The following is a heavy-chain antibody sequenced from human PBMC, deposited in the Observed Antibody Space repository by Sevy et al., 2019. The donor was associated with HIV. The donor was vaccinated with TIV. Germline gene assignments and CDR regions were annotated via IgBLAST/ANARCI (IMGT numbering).Heavy chain of an antibody. J-gene: IGHJ6*03. Sequence: GGSLRLSCSASGFTFSSYAMHWVRQAPGKGLEYVSAISSNGGSTYYADSVKGRFTISRDNSKNMLYLQMSSLRAEDTAVYYCVKDRVTIFGVVIINYYYYMDVWGKGTTVTVSS. V-gene: IGHV3-64D*06. CDR1: GFTFSSYA. CDR2: ISSNGGST. D-gene: IGHD3-3*01. CDR3: VKDRVTIFGVVIINYYYYMDV.